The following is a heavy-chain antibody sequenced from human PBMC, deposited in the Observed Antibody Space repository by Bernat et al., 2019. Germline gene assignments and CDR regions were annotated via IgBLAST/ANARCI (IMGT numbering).Heavy chain of an antibody. D-gene: IGHD5-18*01. Sequence: QVQLQQWGAGLLKPSETLSLTCAVYGGSFSGYYWSWIRQPPGKGLEWIGEINHSGSTNYNPSLKSRVTISVDTSKNQFSLKLSSVTAADTAVYYCAGGVVGTAMVNYWGQGTLVTVSS. J-gene: IGHJ4*02. CDR1: GGSFSGYY. V-gene: IGHV4-34*01. CDR3: AGGVVGTAMVNY. CDR2: INHSGST.